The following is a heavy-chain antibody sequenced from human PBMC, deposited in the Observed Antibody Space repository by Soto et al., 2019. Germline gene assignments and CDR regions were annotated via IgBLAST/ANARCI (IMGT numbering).Heavy chain of an antibody. J-gene: IGHJ6*03. CDR1: GGSISSYY. V-gene: IGHV4-59*08. CDR2: IYYSGST. Sequence: SETLSLTCTVSGGSISSYYWSWIRQPPGKGLEWIGYIYYSGSTNYNPSLKSRVTISVDTSKNQFSLKLSSVTAADTAVYYCARQAHYGSGSYRFYYYYMDVWGKGTTVTVSS. D-gene: IGHD3-10*01. CDR3: ARQAHYGSGSYRFYYYYMDV.